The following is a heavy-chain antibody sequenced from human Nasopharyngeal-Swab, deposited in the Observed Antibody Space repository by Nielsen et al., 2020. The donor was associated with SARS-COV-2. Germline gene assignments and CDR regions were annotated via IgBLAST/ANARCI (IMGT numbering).Heavy chain of an antibody. D-gene: IGHD2-15*01. CDR3: ARRVGYCSGGSCYFDY. CDR2: IYPGDSDT. CDR1: GYSFTSYW. J-gene: IGHJ4*02. Sequence: GESLKISCKGSGYSFTSYWIGWVRQMPGKGLEWMWIIYPGDSDTRYSPSFQGQVTISTDKSISTAYLQWSSLRASDTAMYYCARRVGYCSGGSCYFDYWGQGTLVTVSS. V-gene: IGHV5-51*01.